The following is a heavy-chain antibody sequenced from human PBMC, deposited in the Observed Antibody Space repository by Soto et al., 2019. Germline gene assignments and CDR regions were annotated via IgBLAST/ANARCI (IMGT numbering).Heavy chain of an antibody. CDR2: INSIGGST. Sequence: GSLRLSCAASGFTFSSYSMNWVRQAPGKGLEYVSAINSIGGSTYYADSVKGRFTISRDNSKNTLYLQMSSLRAEDTAFYYCVRGRVPAALGYYFDYWGQGALVTVSS. V-gene: IGHV3-64D*08. CDR3: VRGRVPAALGYYFDY. J-gene: IGHJ4*02. CDR1: GFTFSSYS. D-gene: IGHD2-2*01.